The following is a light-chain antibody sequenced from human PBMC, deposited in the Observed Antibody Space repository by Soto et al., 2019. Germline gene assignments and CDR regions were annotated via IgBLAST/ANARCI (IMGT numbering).Light chain of an antibody. Sequence: ERVMAQSPGALSVSPGERATRSCRASLSVSTNLAWYQQKPGQAPRLLIYGASTRATGISARFSGSGSGTEFSLTISSLQSEDFAVYYCQQYNIWPRTFGQGTKVDIK. CDR3: QQYNIWPRT. CDR1: LSVSTN. J-gene: IGKJ1*01. V-gene: IGKV3-15*01. CDR2: GAS.